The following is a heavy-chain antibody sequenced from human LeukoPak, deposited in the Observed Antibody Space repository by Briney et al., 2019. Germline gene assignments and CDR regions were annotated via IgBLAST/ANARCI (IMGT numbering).Heavy chain of an antibody. J-gene: IGHJ5*02. CDR3: TRGGHSGLSQS. V-gene: IGHV3-49*04. CDR1: GFTFGDYA. D-gene: IGHD2/OR15-2a*01. Sequence: PGGSLRLSCSASGFTFGDYAMSWVRQAPGRGLEWVGFIRSINYGGTIEYAASVKGRFTISRDDSRSIAYLQMNSLKTEDTAVYYCTRGGHSGLSQSWGQGTLVTVSS. CDR2: IRSINYGGTI.